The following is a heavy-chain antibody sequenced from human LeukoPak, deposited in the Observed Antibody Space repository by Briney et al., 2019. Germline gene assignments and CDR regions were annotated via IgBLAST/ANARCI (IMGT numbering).Heavy chain of an antibody. CDR2: IYYSGST. J-gene: IGHJ4*02. CDR3: ARHDTREYYFDY. D-gene: IGHD2-2*02. CDR1: GGSISSYY. V-gene: IGHV4-59*08. Sequence: SETLSLTCTVSGGSISSYYWSWIRQPPGKGLEWIGHIYYSGSTNYNPSLKSRVTISVDTSKNQFSLKLSSVTAADTAVYYCARHDTREYYFDYWGQGTLVTVSS.